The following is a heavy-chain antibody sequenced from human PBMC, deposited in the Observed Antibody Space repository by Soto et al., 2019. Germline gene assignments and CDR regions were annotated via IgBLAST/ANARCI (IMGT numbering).Heavy chain of an antibody. CDR2: IIPIFGTA. V-gene: IGHV1-69*01. J-gene: IGHJ3*02. D-gene: IGHD2-21*01. Sequence: QVQLVQSGAEVKKPGSSVKVSCKASGGTFSSYAISWVRQAPGQGLEWMGGIIPIFGTANYAQKFQGRVTITADESTSAAYMELSSLRSEDTAVYYCARDWDGGDGYNHAFDIGGQGTMVTVSS. CDR3: ARDWDGGDGYNHAFDI. CDR1: GGTFSSYA.